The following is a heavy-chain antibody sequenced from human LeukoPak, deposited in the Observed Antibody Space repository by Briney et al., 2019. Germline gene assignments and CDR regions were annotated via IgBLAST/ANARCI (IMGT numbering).Heavy chain of an antibody. CDR2: INTNTGNP. V-gene: IGHV7-4-1*02. J-gene: IGHJ6*03. D-gene: IGHD3-3*01. CDR1: GYTFTSYA. CDR3: ARSGTYYDFWSGYYGHYYYMDV. Sequence: ASVKVSCKASGYTFTSYAMNWVRQAPGQGLEWMGWINTNTGNPTYAQGFTGRFVFSLDTSVSTAYLQISSLQAEDTAVYYCARSGTYYDFWSGYYGHYYYMDVWGKGTTVTVSS.